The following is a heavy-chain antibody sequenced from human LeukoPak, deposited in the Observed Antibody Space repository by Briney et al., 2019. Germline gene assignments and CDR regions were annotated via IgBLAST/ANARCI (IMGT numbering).Heavy chain of an antibody. CDR2: IYPGDSDT. J-gene: IGHJ4*02. D-gene: IGHD6-6*01. Sequence: GESLKISCKGSGYSFTSYWIGWVRQTPGNGLEWMGSIYPGDSDTRYSPSFQGQVTISADKSITTAYLQWSSLKASDTAMYYCARLIAARDYFDYWGRGTLVTVSS. CDR3: ARLIAARDYFDY. V-gene: IGHV5-51*01. CDR1: GYSFTSYW.